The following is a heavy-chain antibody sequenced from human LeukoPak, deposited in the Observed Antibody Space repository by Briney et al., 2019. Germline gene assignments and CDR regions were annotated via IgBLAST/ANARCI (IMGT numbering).Heavy chain of an antibody. D-gene: IGHD2-2*01. CDR1: GYTFTGYY. J-gene: IGHJ3*02. Sequence: ASVKVSCKASGYTFTGYYMHWVRQAPGQGLEWMGWINPNSGGTNYAQKFQGRVTMTRDTSISTAYMELSRLRSDDTAVYYCARDPRVVPAASDAFDIWGQGTMVTVSS. CDR2: INPNSGGT. CDR3: ARDPRVVPAASDAFDI. V-gene: IGHV1-2*02.